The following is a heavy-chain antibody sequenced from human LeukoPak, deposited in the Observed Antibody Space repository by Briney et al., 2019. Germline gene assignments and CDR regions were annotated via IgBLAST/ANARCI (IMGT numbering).Heavy chain of an antibody. Sequence: ASVKVSCKASGYTFTSHFMHWVRQAPGQGLEWMGWINPNSGGTNYAQKFQGRVTMTRDTSISTAYMELSRLRSDDTAVYYCVRDPGSGYSFLYYFDYWGQGTLVTVSS. CDR3: VRDPGSGYSFLYYFDY. CDR2: INPNSGGT. V-gene: IGHV1-2*02. J-gene: IGHJ4*02. CDR1: GYTFTSHF. D-gene: IGHD5-18*01.